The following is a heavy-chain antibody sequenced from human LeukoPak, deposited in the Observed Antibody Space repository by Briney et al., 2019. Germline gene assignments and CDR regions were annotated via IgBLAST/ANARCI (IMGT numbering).Heavy chain of an antibody. CDR3: ASRSGSSDI. J-gene: IGHJ4*02. Sequence: SETLSLTCTVSGGSISSGAYYWSWIRQPPGKGLEWIGYISQSGSTYYNPSLKSRVTISVDRSKNQFSLKLSSVTAADTSMYYCASRSGSSDIWGQGTLVTVSS. V-gene: IGHV4-30-2*01. CDR2: ISQSGST. CDR1: GGSISSGAYY. D-gene: IGHD1-26*01.